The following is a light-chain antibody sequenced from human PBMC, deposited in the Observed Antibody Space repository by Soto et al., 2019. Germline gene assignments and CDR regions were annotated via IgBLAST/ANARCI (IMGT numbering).Light chain of an antibody. CDR3: QQFRNWPWT. J-gene: IGKJ1*01. CDR1: QSVSSY. CDR2: DAS. Sequence: ELVLTPSPATLSLSPGERAPLSCRASQSVSSYLAWYQQKPGQAPRLLIYDASNRATGIPARISGSGSGTEFTLTISSLQSEDFAVYYCQQFRNWPWTFGQGTKVDIK. V-gene: IGKV3-11*01.